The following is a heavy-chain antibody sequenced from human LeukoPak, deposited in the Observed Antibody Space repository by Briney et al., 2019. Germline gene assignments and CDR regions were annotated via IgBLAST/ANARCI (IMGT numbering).Heavy chain of an antibody. CDR2: ISSSSSTI. CDR3: ARDPQDWGSYHFDY. Sequence: GGFLRLSCAASGFTFSSYSMNWVRQAPGKGLEWVSYISSSSSTIYYADSVKGRFTISRDNSKNTLYLQVNSLRAEDTAVYYCARDPQDWGSYHFDYWGQGTLVTVSS. J-gene: IGHJ4*02. V-gene: IGHV3-48*01. CDR1: GFTFSSYS. D-gene: IGHD7-27*01.